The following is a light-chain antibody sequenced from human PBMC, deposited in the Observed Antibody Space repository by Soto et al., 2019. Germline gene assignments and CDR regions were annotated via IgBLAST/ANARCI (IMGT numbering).Light chain of an antibody. CDR3: AAWDDSLNGHV. J-gene: IGLJ1*01. V-gene: IGLV1-44*01. CDR1: SSNIGTNT. CDR2: RTD. Sequence: QTVVTQPHSVSGTPGQRVTISCSGSSSNIGTNTVHWFQQLPGTAPKVLIYRTDQRPSGVPERFSGSKSGTSASLAISELQSEDGADYYCAAWDDSLNGHVFGTGTQLTVL.